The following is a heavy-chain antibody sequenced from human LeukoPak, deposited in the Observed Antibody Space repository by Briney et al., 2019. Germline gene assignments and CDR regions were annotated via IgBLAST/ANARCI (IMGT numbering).Heavy chain of an antibody. D-gene: IGHD2-2*01. CDR1: EFRFGRDW. Sequence: PGGSLRLTCVASEFRFGRDWISWVRQAPGKGLEWVACIKQDGSKEYYVGSVRGRFTVSVDNGKNSLYLQMTGLRAEETVRYYCATLDSTKSVFWGRGTAVTVSS. CDR3: ATLDSTKSVF. J-gene: IGHJ1*01. CDR2: IKQDGSKE. V-gene: IGHV3-7*01.